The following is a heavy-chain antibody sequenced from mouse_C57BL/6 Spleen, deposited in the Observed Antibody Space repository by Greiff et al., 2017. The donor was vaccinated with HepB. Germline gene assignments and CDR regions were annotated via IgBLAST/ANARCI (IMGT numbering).Heavy chain of an antibody. CDR3: AREITTVVARYAMDY. D-gene: IGHD1-1*01. CDR1: GYTFTSYD. CDR2: IYPRDGST. Sequence: LVESGPELVKPGASVKLSCKASGYTFTSYDINWVKQRPGQGLEWIGWIYPRDGSTKYNEKFKGKATLTVDTSSSTAYMELHSLTSEDSAVYFCAREITTVVARYAMDYWGQGTSVTVSS. J-gene: IGHJ4*01. V-gene: IGHV1-85*01.